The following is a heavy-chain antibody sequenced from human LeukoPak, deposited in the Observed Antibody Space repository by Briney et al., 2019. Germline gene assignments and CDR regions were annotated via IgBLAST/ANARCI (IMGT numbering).Heavy chain of an antibody. J-gene: IGHJ4*02. CDR1: GFTFSDYY. Sequence: GGSLRLSCAASGFTFSDYYMSWIRQAPGKGLEWVSAISGSGGSTFYADSVKGRFTISRDNSKNTLYLQMNSLRAEDTAVYYCAKDQGIAVAGLYFWGQGTLVTVSS. V-gene: IGHV3-23*01. CDR3: AKDQGIAVAGLYF. D-gene: IGHD6-19*01. CDR2: ISGSGGST.